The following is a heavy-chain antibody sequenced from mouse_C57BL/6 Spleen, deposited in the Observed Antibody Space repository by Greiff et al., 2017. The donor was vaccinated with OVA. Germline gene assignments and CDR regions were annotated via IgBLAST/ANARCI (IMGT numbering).Heavy chain of an antibody. D-gene: IGHD2-1*01. CDR2: ISDGGSYT. CDR3: ARGYGNSFAY. V-gene: IGHV5-4*03. CDR1: GFTFSSYA. J-gene: IGHJ3*01. Sequence: DVKLVESGGGLVKPGGSLKLSCAASGFTFSSYAMSWVRQTPEKRLEWVATISDGGSYTYYPDNVKGRFTISRDNAKNNLYLQMSHLKSEDTAMYYCARGYGNSFAYWGQGTLGTVSA.